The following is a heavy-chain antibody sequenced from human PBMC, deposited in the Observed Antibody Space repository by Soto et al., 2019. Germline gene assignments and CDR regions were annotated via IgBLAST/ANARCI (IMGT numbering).Heavy chain of an antibody. Sequence: ASVKVSCKASGYTFATYGISWVRQAPGQGLKWMGWISAYNGDTNYAPNVQGRVTMTTDTSTNTAYMELRSLRSDDTAVYYCASHCSGTSCYEAFDIWGQGTLVTVSS. V-gene: IGHV1-18*01. CDR3: ASHCSGTSCYEAFDI. D-gene: IGHD2-2*01. J-gene: IGHJ3*02. CDR1: GYTFATYG. CDR2: ISAYNGDT.